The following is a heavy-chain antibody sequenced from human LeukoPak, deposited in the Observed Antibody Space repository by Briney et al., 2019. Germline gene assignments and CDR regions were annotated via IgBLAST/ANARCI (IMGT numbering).Heavy chain of an antibody. D-gene: IGHD3-10*01. V-gene: IGHV4-34*01. CDR3: ASGMLRGVLRY. J-gene: IGHJ4*02. Sequence: PSETLSLTCAVYGGSFSGYYWSWIRQPPGKGLEWIGEINHSGSTNYNPSLKSRVTISVDTSKNQFSLKLSSVTAADTAVYYCASGMLRGVLRYWGQGTLVTVSS. CDR2: INHSGST. CDR1: GGSFSGYY.